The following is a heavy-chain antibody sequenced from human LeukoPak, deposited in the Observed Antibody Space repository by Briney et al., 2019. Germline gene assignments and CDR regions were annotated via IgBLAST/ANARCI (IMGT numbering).Heavy chain of an antibody. CDR3: ARQHDSYYYYYVDL. J-gene: IGHJ6*03. Sequence: PSKTLSLTCAVPGYAISNAYYSGWIRHPPGKGLEWSGSLYHHDTAYYNPALKRRVTMSADTSRNQFSLKLSCVTAADTAVYYCARQHDSYYYYYVDLWGTGTTVTVSS. D-gene: IGHD6-13*01. CDR2: LYHHDTA. CDR1: GYAISNAYY. V-gene: IGHV4-38-2*01.